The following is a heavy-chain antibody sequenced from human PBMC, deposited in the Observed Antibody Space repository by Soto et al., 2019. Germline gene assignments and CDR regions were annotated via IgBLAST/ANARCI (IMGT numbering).Heavy chain of an antibody. V-gene: IGHV4-31*03. J-gene: IGHJ3*02. D-gene: IGHD3-10*01. CDR2: IYYSEST. CDR1: GGSINSGGYY. CDR3: ARAGGMVRGVTYGFDI. Sequence: QVQLQESGPGLVKPSQTLSLTCTVSGGSINSGGYYWSWIRQHPGKGLEWIGYIYYSESTYYNPSLKRRVTISVDTYKNQFSLKLSSVTAADTAVYYCARAGGMVRGVTYGFDIWGQGTMVTVSS.